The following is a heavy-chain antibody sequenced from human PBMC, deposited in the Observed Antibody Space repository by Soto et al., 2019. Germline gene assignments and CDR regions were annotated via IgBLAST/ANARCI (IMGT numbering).Heavy chain of an antibody. J-gene: IGHJ4*02. D-gene: IGHD3-10*01. CDR3: AKRFRGVLLNPEVD. V-gene: IGHV3-23*01. CDR1: GLTFSSYA. Sequence: EVQLLESGGDLVQPGGSLRLSCAASGLTFSSYAMSWVRQAPGKGLEWVSVISGSGGYTDYADSVKGRFTISRDNSKDTLYLKMNSLRAEDTARYYFAKRFRGVLLNPEVDWGQGTLVTVSS. CDR2: ISGSGGYT.